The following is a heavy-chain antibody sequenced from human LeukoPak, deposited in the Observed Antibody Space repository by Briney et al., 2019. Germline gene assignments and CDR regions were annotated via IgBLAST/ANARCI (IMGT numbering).Heavy chain of an antibody. CDR2: INHSGST. Sequence: SETLSLTCAVYGGSFSGYYWSWIRQPPGKGLEWIGEINHSGSTNYNPSLKSRVTISVDTSKNQFSLKLSSVTAADTAVYYCARFRGGVIANWFDPWGQGTLVTVSS. V-gene: IGHV4-34*01. CDR1: GGSFSGYY. CDR3: ARFRGGVIANWFDP. J-gene: IGHJ5*02. D-gene: IGHD3-16*02.